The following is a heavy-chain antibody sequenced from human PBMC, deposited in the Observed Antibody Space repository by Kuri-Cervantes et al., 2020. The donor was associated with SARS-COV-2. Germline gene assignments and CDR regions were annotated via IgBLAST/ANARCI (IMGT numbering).Heavy chain of an antibody. V-gene: IGHV3-9*01. D-gene: IGHD3-22*01. Sequence: SLKISCAASGFTFDDYAMHWVRQAPGKGLEWVSGISWNSGSIGYADSVKGRFTISRDNAKNSLYLQMNSLRAEDTAVYYCARAGDITMIVEYYFDYWGQGTLVTVSS. J-gene: IGHJ4*02. CDR2: ISWNSGSI. CDR1: GFTFDDYA. CDR3: ARAGDITMIVEYYFDY.